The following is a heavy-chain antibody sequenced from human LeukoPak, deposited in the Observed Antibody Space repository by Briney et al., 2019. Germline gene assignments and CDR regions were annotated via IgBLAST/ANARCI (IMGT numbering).Heavy chain of an antibody. CDR2: ISAYNGNT. CDR3: ARAAKASLLYYFDY. D-gene: IGHD2-15*01. V-gene: IGHV1-18*01. CDR1: GYTFTSYT. J-gene: IGHJ4*02. Sequence: ASVKVSCKASGYTFTSYTISWVRQAPGQGLEWMGWISAYNGNTNYAQKLQGRVTMTTDTSTSTAYMELRSLRSDDTAVYYCARAAKASLLYYFDYWGQGTLVTVSS.